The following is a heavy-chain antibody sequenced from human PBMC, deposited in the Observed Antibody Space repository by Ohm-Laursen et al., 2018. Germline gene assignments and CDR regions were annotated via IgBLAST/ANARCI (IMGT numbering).Heavy chain of an antibody. Sequence: SLRLSCTAPGFTFSDYYMSWIRQAPGKGLEWVSYISGIDNIIYYADSVRGRFTISRDNAKNSLYLQMNSLRAEDTAVYYCARDRVQDYWGQGTLVTVSS. D-gene: IGHD1-1*01. V-gene: IGHV3-11*01. CDR1: GFTFSDYY. J-gene: IGHJ4*02. CDR3: ARDRVQDY. CDR2: ISGIDNII.